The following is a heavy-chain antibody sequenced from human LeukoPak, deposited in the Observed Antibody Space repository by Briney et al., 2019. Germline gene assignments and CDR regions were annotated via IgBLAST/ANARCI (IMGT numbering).Heavy chain of an antibody. D-gene: IGHD1-26*01. J-gene: IGHJ5*02. V-gene: IGHV3-74*01. Sequence: GGSLRLSCAASGFTFSSYWMHWVRQAPGKGLVWVSRINSDGSSTSYADSVKGRFTISRDNAKNTLYLQMNSLRAEDTAVYYCARVEIYSGSYVWFDPWGQGTLVTVSS. CDR2: INSDGSST. CDR3: ARVEIYSGSYVWFDP. CDR1: GFTFSSYW.